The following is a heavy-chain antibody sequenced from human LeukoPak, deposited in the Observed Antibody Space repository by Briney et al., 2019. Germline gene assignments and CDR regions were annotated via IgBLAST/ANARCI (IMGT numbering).Heavy chain of an antibody. Sequence: GASVKVSCKASGYAFTSYDINWVRQATGQGLEWMGWMNPNSGNTGYAQKFQGRVTMTRNTSISTAYMELSSLRSEDTAVYYCARSRGRGFYDSSGYYGDYWGQGTLVTVSS. D-gene: IGHD3-22*01. CDR3: ARSRGRGFYDSSGYYGDY. CDR2: MNPNSGNT. V-gene: IGHV1-8*01. J-gene: IGHJ4*02. CDR1: GYAFTSYD.